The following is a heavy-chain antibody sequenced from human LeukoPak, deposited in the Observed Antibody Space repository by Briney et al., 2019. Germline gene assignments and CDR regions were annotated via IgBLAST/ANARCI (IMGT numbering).Heavy chain of an antibody. CDR3: ARGGNSHWNFDY. CDR1: GFTASGTY. J-gene: IGHJ4*02. D-gene: IGHD2-15*01. V-gene: IGHV3-66*02. CDR2: IYSAGDT. Sequence: PGGSLRLPCAASGFTASGTYMNWVRQAPGQGLEWVSVIYSAGDTYYADSVKGRFTISRDNSKNTLYLQMNSLRPEDTAVYYCARGGNSHWNFDYWGQGTLVTVSS.